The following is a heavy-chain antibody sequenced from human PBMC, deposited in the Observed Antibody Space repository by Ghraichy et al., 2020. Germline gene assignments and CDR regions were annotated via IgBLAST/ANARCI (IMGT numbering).Heavy chain of an antibody. CDR3: ARDPRIAARPYYYYGMDV. V-gene: IGHV6-1*01. Sequence: SQTLSLTCAISGDSVSSNSAAWNWIRQSPSRGLEWLGRTYYRSKWYNDYAVSVKSRITINPDTSKNQFSLQLNSVTPEDTAVYYCARDPRIAARPYYYYGMDVWGQGTTVTVSS. CDR2: TYYRSKWYN. D-gene: IGHD6-6*01. J-gene: IGHJ6*02. CDR1: GDSVSSNSAA.